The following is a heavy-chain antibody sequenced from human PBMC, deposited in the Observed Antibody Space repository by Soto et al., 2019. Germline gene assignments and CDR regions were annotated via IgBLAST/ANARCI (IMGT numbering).Heavy chain of an antibody. D-gene: IGHD2-21*01. CDR3: ATVISRDCYSFDY. CDR1: GFTFSDHY. V-gene: IGHV3-72*01. J-gene: IGHJ4*02. Sequence: EVQLVESGGGLVQPGGSLRLSCAASGFTFSDHYMDWVRQAPGKGLEWVGRTRNKANSYTTEYAASVKGRFIISRDDSKDSLFLQMNSLKTEDTAVYYCATVISRDCYSFDYWGQGTLVTVSS. CDR2: TRNKANSYTT.